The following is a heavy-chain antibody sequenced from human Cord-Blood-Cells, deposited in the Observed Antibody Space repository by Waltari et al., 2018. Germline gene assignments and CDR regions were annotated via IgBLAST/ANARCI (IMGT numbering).Heavy chain of an antibody. CDR3: AKDLIAARPY. Sequence: QVQLVESGGGVVQPGRSLRLSWAASGFTFSCYGMHWVRQAPGKGLEWVAVISYDGSNKYYADSVKGRFTISRDNSKNTLYLQMNSLRAEDTAVYYCAKDLIAARPYWGQGTLVTVSS. J-gene: IGHJ4*02. CDR2: ISYDGSNK. D-gene: IGHD6-6*01. CDR1: GFTFSCYG. V-gene: IGHV3-30*18.